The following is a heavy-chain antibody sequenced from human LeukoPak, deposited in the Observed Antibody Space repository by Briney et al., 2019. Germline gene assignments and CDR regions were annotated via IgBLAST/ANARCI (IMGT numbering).Heavy chain of an antibody. CDR1: GLTFSSYW. CDR2: IKQDGSEK. D-gene: IGHD6-19*01. Sequence: PGGSLRLSCAASGLTFSSYWMSWVRQAPGKGLEWVANIKQDGSEKYYVDSVKGRFTISRDNAKNSLYLQMNSLRAEDTAFYYCASVTSGWYPIIDYWGQGTLVTVSS. V-gene: IGHV3-7*03. J-gene: IGHJ4*02. CDR3: ASVTSGWYPIIDY.